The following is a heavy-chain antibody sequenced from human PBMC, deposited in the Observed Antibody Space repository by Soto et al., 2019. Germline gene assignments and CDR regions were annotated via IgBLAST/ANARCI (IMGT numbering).Heavy chain of an antibody. CDR2: VIPIFQTP. CDR1: GGSFSDYT. D-gene: IGHD3-10*01. Sequence: QAQLAQSGAEVKKPGSSVKVSCKASGGSFSDYTINWVRQAPGQGLEWMGGVIPIFQTPTYAQNFQGRVTITADESTSTAYMELNSLTSGDTAVYYCARVSRGPIDNWGQGTLVTVSS. V-gene: IGHV1-69*01. J-gene: IGHJ4*02. CDR3: ARVSRGPIDN.